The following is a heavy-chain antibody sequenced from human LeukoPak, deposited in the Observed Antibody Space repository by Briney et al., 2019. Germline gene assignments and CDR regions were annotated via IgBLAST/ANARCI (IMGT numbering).Heavy chain of an antibody. CDR1: GFIFSNYW. CDR3: ARDKPYCSGGSCELIYYYMDV. J-gene: IGHJ6*03. Sequence: PGGSLRLSCAASGFIFSNYWMSWVRQAPGKGLEWVSGINWNGGSTGYADSVKGRFTISRDNAKNSLYLQMNSLRAEDTALYYCARDKPYCSGGSCELIYYYMDVWGKGTTVTVSS. V-gene: IGHV3-20*04. D-gene: IGHD2-15*01. CDR2: INWNGGST.